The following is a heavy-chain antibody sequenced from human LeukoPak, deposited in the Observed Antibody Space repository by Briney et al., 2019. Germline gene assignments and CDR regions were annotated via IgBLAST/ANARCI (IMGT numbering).Heavy chain of an antibody. CDR3: AKDPNYYYDSSVHFDY. CDR1: GFTFSSYA. Sequence: PGGSLRLSCAASGFTFSSYAMSWVRQAPGKGLEWVSAISGSGGNTYYADSVKGRFTISRDNSKNTLYLQMNSLRAEDTAVYYCAKDPNYYYDSSVHFDYWGQGTLVTVSS. J-gene: IGHJ4*02. CDR2: ISGSGGNT. V-gene: IGHV3-23*01. D-gene: IGHD3-22*01.